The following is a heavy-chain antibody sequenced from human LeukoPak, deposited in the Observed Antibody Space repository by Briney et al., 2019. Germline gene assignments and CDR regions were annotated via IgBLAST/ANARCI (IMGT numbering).Heavy chain of an antibody. D-gene: IGHD3-16*01. V-gene: IGHV3-23*01. J-gene: IGHJ3*02. CDR3: ARDPYDTNAYGAFDI. Sequence: PGGSLRLSCAASGFYFANYAMSWVRQAPGKGLEWVSATVGGGSPNTYHADSVKGRFTISRDNAKNSLFLQMNNLRAEDMAVYYCARDPYDTNAYGAFDIWGQGTMVTVSS. CDR2: TVGGGSPNT. CDR1: GFYFANYA.